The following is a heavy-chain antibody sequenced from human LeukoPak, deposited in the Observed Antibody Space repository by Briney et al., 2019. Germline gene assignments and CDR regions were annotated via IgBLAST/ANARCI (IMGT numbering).Heavy chain of an antibody. CDR2: INSLGYSS. V-gene: IGHV3-20*04. J-gene: IGHJ6*04. CDR3: AKGHGSTWYGTDV. D-gene: IGHD6-13*01. CDR1: GFDFEDFG. Sequence: GGSLRLSCAASGFDFEDFGMSWVRLSPGKGLEWVAGINSLGYSSGYAASVKDRFTISRDNAKNSLYLQMNSLRAEDTAVYYCAKGHGSTWYGTDVWGEGTTVTVSS.